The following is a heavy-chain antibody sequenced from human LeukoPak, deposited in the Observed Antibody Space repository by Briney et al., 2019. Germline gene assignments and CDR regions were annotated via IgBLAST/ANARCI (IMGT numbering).Heavy chain of an antibody. CDR3: ARDWRYCSSGSCSYYFDY. CDR2: IYTSGST. V-gene: IGHV4-4*07. CDR1: GGSISSYY. J-gene: IGHJ4*02. D-gene: IGHD2-15*01. Sequence: SETLSLTCTVSGGSISSYYWSWIRQPPGKGLEWIGRIYTSGSTNYNPSLNSRVTISVDKSKNHFSLKLTSVTAADTAVYYCARDWRYCSSGSCSYYFDYWGQGALVTVSS.